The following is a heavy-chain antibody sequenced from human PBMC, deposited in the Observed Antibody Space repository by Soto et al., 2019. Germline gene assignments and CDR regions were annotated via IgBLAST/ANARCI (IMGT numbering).Heavy chain of an antibody. D-gene: IGHD2-2*01. CDR1: GYTFTSYG. CDR2: ISPYDGNT. V-gene: IGHV1-18*01. J-gene: IGHJ4*02. CDR3: ARSYCSSTSCPRDREDY. Sequence: ASVKVSCEASGYTFTSYGISWVRQAPGQGLEWMGWISPYDGNTNYAQKLQGRVTMTTDTSTSTAYMELRSLRSDDTAVYHCARSYCSSTSCPRDREDYWGQGTLVTVSS.